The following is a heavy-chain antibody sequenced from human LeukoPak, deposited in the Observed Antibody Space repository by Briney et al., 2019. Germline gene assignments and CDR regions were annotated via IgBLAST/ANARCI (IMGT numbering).Heavy chain of an antibody. J-gene: IGHJ3*02. CDR2: ITGGGDGT. V-gene: IGHV3-23*01. D-gene: IGHD3-10*01. CDR1: GFTFSNYG. CDR3: VKKTLSGSAFDI. Sequence: GGSLRLSCVASGFTFSNYGMSWVRQAPGKGLEWVSAITGGGDGTYFADSVKGRFTISRDNSKNTLSLQMNSLRAEDTALYYCVKKTLSGSAFDIWGQGTMVTVSS.